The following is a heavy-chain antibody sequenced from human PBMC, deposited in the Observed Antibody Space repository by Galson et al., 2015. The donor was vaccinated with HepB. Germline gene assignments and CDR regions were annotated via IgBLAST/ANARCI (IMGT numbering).Heavy chain of an antibody. Sequence: SVKVSCKAFGYTFISYGITWVRQAPGQGLEWMGWISAYNGNTNYAQTLQGRVTMTTDTSTSTAYMELRSLRSDDTAIYYCARDRQCGYWGQGTLVTVSS. D-gene: IGHD6-19*01. V-gene: IGHV1-18*04. CDR2: ISAYNGNT. CDR3: ARDRQCGY. J-gene: IGHJ4*02. CDR1: GYTFISYG.